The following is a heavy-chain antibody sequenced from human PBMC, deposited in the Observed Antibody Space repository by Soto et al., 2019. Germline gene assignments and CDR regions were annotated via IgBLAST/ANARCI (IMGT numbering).Heavy chain of an antibody. Sequence: SETLSLNCTVSGGSISSSSYYWGWIRQPPGKGLEWIGSIYYSGSTYYNPSLKSRVTISVDTSKNQFSLKLSSVTAADTAVYYCARHGIRSQQLETRKGGKTRRTPPTGSFWSQGTLVTVSS. CDR2: IYYSGST. CDR1: GGSISSSSYY. D-gene: IGHD6-13*01. V-gene: IGHV4-39*01. CDR3: ARHGIRSQQLETRKGGKTRRTPPTGSF. J-gene: IGHJ4*02.